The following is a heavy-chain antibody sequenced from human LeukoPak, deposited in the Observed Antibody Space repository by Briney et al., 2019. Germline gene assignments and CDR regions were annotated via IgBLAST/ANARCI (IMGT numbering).Heavy chain of an antibody. CDR3: ASGTSWFDP. V-gene: IGHV4-61*01. Sequence: PSETLSLTCTVSGGSVSNASYYCNWIRQPPGKGLEWIGYIYYSGSTNYNPSLKSRVTISIDTSKNRFSLKMTSLTAADTAVYYCASGTSWFDPWGQGTLVTVSS. J-gene: IGHJ5*02. CDR1: GGSVSNASYY. CDR2: IYYSGST.